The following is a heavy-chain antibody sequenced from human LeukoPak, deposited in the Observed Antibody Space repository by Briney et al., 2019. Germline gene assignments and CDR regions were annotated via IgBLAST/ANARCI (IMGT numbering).Heavy chain of an antibody. CDR3: AKAWAAAGIFDS. CDR2: IYSGGST. Sequence: GGSLRLSCAASGVTVSNNCMTWVRQPPGKGLGWVSVIYSGGSTYYADSVKGRFTISRDISENTLYLQMNSLKFEDTAVYYCAKAWAAAGIFDSWGLGTLVTVSS. D-gene: IGHD6-13*01. V-gene: IGHV3-53*01. CDR1: GVTVSNNC. J-gene: IGHJ4*02.